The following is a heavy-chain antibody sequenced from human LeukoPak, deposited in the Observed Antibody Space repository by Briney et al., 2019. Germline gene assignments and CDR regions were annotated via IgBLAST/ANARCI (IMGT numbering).Heavy chain of an antibody. Sequence: PSETLSLTCTVSGGSISHYYWSWIRQPAGKGLEWIGRIDSSGSNNYNPSLRSRVTMSLDTSKSQVSLKVTSVTAADTAVYFCASPRGDDSGGYYTWYFHHWGQGILVTVSS. J-gene: IGHJ1*01. CDR1: GGSISHYY. CDR2: IDSSGSN. V-gene: IGHV4-4*07. D-gene: IGHD3-22*01. CDR3: ASPRGDDSGGYYTWYFHH.